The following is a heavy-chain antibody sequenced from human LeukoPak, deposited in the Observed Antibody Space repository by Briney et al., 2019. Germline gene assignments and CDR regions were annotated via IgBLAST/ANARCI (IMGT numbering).Heavy chain of an antibody. CDR1: GFTFSSYS. CDR2: ISSSSNSTI. J-gene: IGHJ4*02. Sequence: WGSLKLSCAASGFTFSSYSMNWVRQAPGKGLEWISYISSSSNSTIYYADSVKGRFTISRENAKNSLYLQMTSLRAEDTAVYYCARGTPLAYCGGDCYSWGYWGKGTLVTVSS. CDR3: ARGTPLAYCGGDCYSWGY. V-gene: IGHV3-48*04. D-gene: IGHD2-21*02.